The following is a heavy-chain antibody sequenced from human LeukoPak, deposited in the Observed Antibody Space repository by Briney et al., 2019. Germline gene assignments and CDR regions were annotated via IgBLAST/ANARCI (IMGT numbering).Heavy chain of an antibody. D-gene: IGHD1-26*01. J-gene: IGHJ3*02. Sequence: GGSLRLSCAASGFTFSSYAMSWVRQAPGKGLEWVSAISGSGGSTYYADSVKGRFTISRDNSKNTLYLQMNSLRAEDTAVYYCVRVRPRVGATNDAFDIWGQGTMVTVSS. CDR3: VRVRPRVGATNDAFDI. CDR1: GFTFSSYA. CDR2: ISGSGGST. V-gene: IGHV3-23*01.